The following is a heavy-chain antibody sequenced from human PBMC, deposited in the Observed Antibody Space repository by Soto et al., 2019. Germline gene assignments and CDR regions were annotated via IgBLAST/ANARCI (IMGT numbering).Heavy chain of an antibody. J-gene: IGHJ3*02. Sequence: GESLKISCKGSGYSFTSYWISWVRQMPGKGLERMGRIDPSDSYTNYSPSFQGHVTISADKSISTAYLQWSSLKASDTAMFYCARRSITMVRDKDAFDIWDQGTMVTVSS. CDR2: IDPSDSYT. CDR3: ARRSITMVRDKDAFDI. V-gene: IGHV5-10-1*01. D-gene: IGHD3-10*01. CDR1: GYSFTSYW.